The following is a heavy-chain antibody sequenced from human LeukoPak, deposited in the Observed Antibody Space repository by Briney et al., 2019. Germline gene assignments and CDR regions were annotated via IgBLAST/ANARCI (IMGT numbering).Heavy chain of an antibody. CDR3: ARDPRRGGDEAFDI. CDR1: GGTISSYF. Sequence: SETLSLTCTASGGTISSYFWSWIRQPPGKGLEWIGRMYTSGSANYNPSLKSRVTMSVDTSKNQFSLNLSSVTAADTALYYCARDPRRGGDEAFDIWGQGTMVTVSS. D-gene: IGHD3-10*01. J-gene: IGHJ3*02. V-gene: IGHV4-4*07. CDR2: MYTSGSA.